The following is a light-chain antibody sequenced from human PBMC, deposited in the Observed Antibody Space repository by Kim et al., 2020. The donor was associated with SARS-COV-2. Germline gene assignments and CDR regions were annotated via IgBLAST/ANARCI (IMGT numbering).Light chain of an antibody. CDR3: GADHGSGSNFVSWV. CDR1: SGYSNYK. J-gene: IGLJ3*02. V-gene: IGLV9-49*01. Sequence: QPVLTQPPSASASLGASVTLTCTLSSGYSNYKVDWYQQRPGKGPRFVMRVGTGGIVGSKGDGIPVRFSVLGSGLNRYLTIKNIQEEDESDYHCGADHGSGSNFVSWVFGGGTQLTVL. CDR2: VGTGGIVG.